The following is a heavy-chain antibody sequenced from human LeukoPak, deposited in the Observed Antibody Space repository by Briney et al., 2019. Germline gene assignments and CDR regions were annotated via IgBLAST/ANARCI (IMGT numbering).Heavy chain of an antibody. CDR3: AKPPGGQLWIPHDY. V-gene: IGHV1-46*01. J-gene: IGHJ4*02. D-gene: IGHD5-18*01. CDR2: INPSGDNR. Sequence: ASVKVSCKASGYIFTNYYIHWVRQAPGQGLEWMGIINPSGDNRNYAQKFQGRVTVTRDISTSTVYMELSSLRSEDTAVYYCAKPPGGQLWIPHDYWGQGTLVTVSS. CDR1: GYIFTNYY.